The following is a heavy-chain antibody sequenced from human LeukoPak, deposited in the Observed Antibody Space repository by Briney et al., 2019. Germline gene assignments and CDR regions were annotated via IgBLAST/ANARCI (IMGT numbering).Heavy chain of an antibody. Sequence: ASVKVSCKASGYTFTGYYIHWVRQAPGQGLEWMGWINPNSGGTNYAQKFQGRVTMTRATSISTAYMELTSLRSDDTAVYYCARVGASMIVVDDWYFDLWGRGTLVTVSS. V-gene: IGHV1-2*02. CDR3: ARVGASMIVVDDWYFDL. CDR2: INPNSGGT. D-gene: IGHD3-22*01. J-gene: IGHJ2*01. CDR1: GYTFTGYY.